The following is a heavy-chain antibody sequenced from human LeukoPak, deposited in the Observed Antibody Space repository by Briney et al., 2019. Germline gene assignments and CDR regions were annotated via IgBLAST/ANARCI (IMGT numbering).Heavy chain of an antibody. D-gene: IGHD2-2*01. V-gene: IGHV3-48*03. J-gene: IGHJ4*02. CDR1: GFTFSSYE. Sequence: RGSLRLSCAASGFTFSSYEMNWVRQAPGKGLQWVSDISSSGTTIYYADSVKGRFTISRDNAKNSLYLQMNSLRAEDTAVYYCARKYCSTTSCLFDNWGQGTRVPVSS. CDR2: ISSSGTTI. CDR3: ARKYCSTTSCLFDN.